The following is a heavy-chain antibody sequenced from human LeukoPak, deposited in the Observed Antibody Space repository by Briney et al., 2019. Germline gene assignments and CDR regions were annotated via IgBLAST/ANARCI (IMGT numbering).Heavy chain of an antibody. V-gene: IGHV3-33*06. CDR2: VWDDGSSQ. CDR3: AKDQWNPDF. CDR1: GFTFSSYG. Sequence: PGGSLRLSCAASGFTFSSYGMHWVRQAPGKGLEWVAVVWDDGSSQNYADSVKGRSTISRDNSKNLVFLQMNSLRAEDTAVYYCAKDQWNPDFWGQGTLVSVSS. D-gene: IGHD6-19*01. J-gene: IGHJ4*02.